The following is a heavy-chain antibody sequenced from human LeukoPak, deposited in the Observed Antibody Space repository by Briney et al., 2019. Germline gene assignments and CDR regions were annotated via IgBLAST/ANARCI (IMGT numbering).Heavy chain of an antibody. V-gene: IGHV4-59*11. CDR1: GGSISGQY. D-gene: IGHD1-26*01. CDR2: VSYSGST. Sequence: DPSETLSLTCTVSGGSISGQYWSWIRQPPGKGLEWIGFVSYSGSTNYNPSLNGRVTISLDTSKNQFSLRLNSVTAADTAVYYCARGGASSRYFDYWGQGTLVTVSS. CDR3: ARGGASSRYFDY. J-gene: IGHJ4*02.